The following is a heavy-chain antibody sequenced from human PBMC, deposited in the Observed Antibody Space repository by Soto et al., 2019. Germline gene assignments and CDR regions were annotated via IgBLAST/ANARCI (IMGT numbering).Heavy chain of an antibody. V-gene: IGHV4-39*01. J-gene: IGHJ6*02. Sequence: PGKGLEWIGSICYSGSTYYNRSLKSRVTISVDTSKNQFSLKLSSVTAADTAVYYSTRQQPVHSYYAMDVWGRGPSVS. CDR2: ICYSGST. D-gene: IGHD6-13*01. CDR3: TRQQPVHSYYAMDV.